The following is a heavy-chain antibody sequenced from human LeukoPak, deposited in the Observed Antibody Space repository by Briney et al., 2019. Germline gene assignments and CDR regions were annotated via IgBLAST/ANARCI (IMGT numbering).Heavy chain of an antibody. CDR2: IYYSGST. CDR3: ARVAACSSTSCYVPRYFDY. Sequence: SETLSLTCTVSGYSISSGYYWSWIRQPPGKGLEWIGYIYYSGSTNYNPSLKSRVTISVDTSKNQFSLKLSSVPAADTAVYYCARVAACSSTSCYVPRYFDYWGQGTLVTVSS. CDR1: GYSISSGYY. D-gene: IGHD2-2*01. V-gene: IGHV4-61*01. J-gene: IGHJ4*02.